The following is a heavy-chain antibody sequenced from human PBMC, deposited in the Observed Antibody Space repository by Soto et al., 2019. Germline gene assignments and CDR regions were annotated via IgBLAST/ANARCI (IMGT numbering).Heavy chain of an antibody. D-gene: IGHD3-10*01. J-gene: IGHJ4*02. Sequence: PSETLSLTCTISGGSVSSYQWSWIRQPPGKGLEWIGLTSYSGNTVYNPSLKSRVAFSVDTSKNHFSLTLTSVTAADTAVYYCARDGGGPFDYWGQGTRVTVSS. CDR3: ARDGGGPFDY. CDR2: TSYSGNT. V-gene: IGHV4-59*02. CDR1: GGSVSSYQ.